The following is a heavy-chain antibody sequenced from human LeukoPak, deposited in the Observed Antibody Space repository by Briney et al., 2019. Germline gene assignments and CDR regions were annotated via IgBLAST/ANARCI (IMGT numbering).Heavy chain of an antibody. V-gene: IGHV3-66*01. CDR3: ARETMMTTVTTSSYYFDY. CDR2: IYSGGST. D-gene: IGHD4-17*01. Sequence: PSETLSLTCAVSGGSISSGGYSWSWVRQAPGKGLEWVSVIYSGGSTYYSDSVKGRFTISRDSSKNTLYLQMNSLRAEDTAVYYCARETMMTTVTTSSYYFDYWGQGTLVTVSS. CDR1: GGSISSGGYS. J-gene: IGHJ4*02.